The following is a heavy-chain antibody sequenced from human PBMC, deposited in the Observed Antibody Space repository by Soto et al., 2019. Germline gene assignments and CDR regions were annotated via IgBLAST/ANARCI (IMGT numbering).Heavy chain of an antibody. V-gene: IGHV4-39*01. CDR1: GGSISSSSYS. J-gene: IGHJ6*02. CDR2: IYYSEST. Sequence: PSETLSLTSTVSGGSISSSSYSWGWIRQPPGKGLEGIVSIYYSESTYYNPSLKSRVTISVDTSKNQFALKLSSVTAADTAVYYCARRVAVAGTARDYSYGMDVWGQGTTVTVSS. D-gene: IGHD6-19*01. CDR3: ARRVAVAGTARDYSYGMDV.